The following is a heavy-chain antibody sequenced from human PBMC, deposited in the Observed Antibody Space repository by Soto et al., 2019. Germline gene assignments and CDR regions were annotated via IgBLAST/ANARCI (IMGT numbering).Heavy chain of an antibody. J-gene: IGHJ4*02. Sequence: EVQLLESGGGLVQPGGSLRLSCAASGFTFGNYAFSWVRQAPGKGLEWVSVISGGGDATYYPDSVKGRFTTSRDNSKNTVYLQMNSLRAEDTAVYYCAKKSLWSITLSALYSFDYWGQGTLVAVSS. CDR2: ISGGGDAT. CDR3: AKKSLWSITLSALYSFDY. V-gene: IGHV3-23*01. CDR1: GFTFGNYA. D-gene: IGHD2-21*01.